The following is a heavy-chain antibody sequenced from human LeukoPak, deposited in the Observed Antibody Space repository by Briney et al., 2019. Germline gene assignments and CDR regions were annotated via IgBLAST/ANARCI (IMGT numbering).Heavy chain of an antibody. V-gene: IGHV3-30*04. CDR2: ISFNGNKK. Sequence: GGPLRLSCAASGVTFSSYTMHWVRQAPGQGLEWVAFISFNGNKKKYAGSVKGRFTISRDNSNNMLYLQMTGLRFDDTAVYYCARDRSTTSKFFDPWGQGTLVTVSP. CDR3: ARDRSTTSKFFDP. CDR1: GVTFSSYT. J-gene: IGHJ5*02. D-gene: IGHD1-1*01.